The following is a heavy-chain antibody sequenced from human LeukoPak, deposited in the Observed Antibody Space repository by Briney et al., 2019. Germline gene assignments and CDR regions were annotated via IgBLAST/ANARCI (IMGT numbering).Heavy chain of an antibody. J-gene: IGHJ3*02. D-gene: IGHD1-1*01. Sequence: GGSLRLSCAASGFTVTYNYMTWVRQAPGKGLEWVSLLYSAGSTNYADSVKGRFTISRDDSKNILYLQTNSLRADDTAVYYCARWTSFHAFDIWGQGTMVTVSS. CDR1: GFTVTYNY. V-gene: IGHV3-53*01. CDR3: ARWTSFHAFDI. CDR2: LYSAGST.